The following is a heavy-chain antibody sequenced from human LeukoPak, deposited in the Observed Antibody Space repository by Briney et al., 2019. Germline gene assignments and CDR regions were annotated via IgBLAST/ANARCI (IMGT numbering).Heavy chain of an antibody. Sequence: SVKVSRKASGGTFSSYAISWVRQAPGQGLEWMGGIIPIFGTANYAQKFQGRVTITADESTSTAYMELSSLRSEDTAVYYCARGGESGSYFDYWGQGTLVTVSS. V-gene: IGHV1-69*13. J-gene: IGHJ4*02. CDR2: IIPIFGTA. CDR1: GGTFSSYA. D-gene: IGHD1-26*01. CDR3: ARGGESGSYFDY.